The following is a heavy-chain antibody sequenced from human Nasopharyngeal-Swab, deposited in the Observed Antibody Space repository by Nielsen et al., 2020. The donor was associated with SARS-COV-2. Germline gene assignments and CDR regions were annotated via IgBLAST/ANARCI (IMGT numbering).Heavy chain of an antibody. CDR1: GFTVSSNY. Sequence: GGSLRLSCAASGFTVSSNYMSWVRQAPGKGLDWVSVISGDSDTTYYADSVRGRFTISRDNSKNTLNLQMNNLRAEDTAIYYCAKDRDSGDDSEEYYHYYGMDVWGQGAPVTVSS. V-gene: IGHV3-53*01. CDR3: AKDRDSGDDSEEYYHYYGMDV. D-gene: IGHD5-12*01. CDR2: ISGDSDTT. J-gene: IGHJ6*02.